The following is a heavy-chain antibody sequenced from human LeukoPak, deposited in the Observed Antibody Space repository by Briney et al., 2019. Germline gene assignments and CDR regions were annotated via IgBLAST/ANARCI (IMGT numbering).Heavy chain of an antibody. V-gene: IGHV4-59*01. CDR2: IYYSGST. CDR3: ASASTHYYYYMDV. D-gene: IGHD6-6*01. CDR1: GGSISSYY. J-gene: IGHJ6*03. Sequence: SETLSLTCTVSGGSISSYYWTWIRQPPGKGLEWIGYIYYSGSTNYNPSLKSRVSISVDTSKNQFSLKLSSVTAAGTAVYYCASASTHYYYYMDVWGKGTTVTISS.